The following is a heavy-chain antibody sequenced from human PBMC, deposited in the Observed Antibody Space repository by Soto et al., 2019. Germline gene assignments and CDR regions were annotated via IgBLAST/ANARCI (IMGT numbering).Heavy chain of an antibody. CDR2: IIPIFGTA. CDR3: ARMVTTVVRRGWFDP. V-gene: IGHV1-69*01. J-gene: IGHJ5*02. Sequence: QVQLVQSGAEVKKPGSSVKVSCKASGGTFSSYAISWVRQAPGQGLEWMEGIIPIFGTANYAQKFQGRVTITADESTSTAYMELSSLRSEDTAVYYCARMVTTVVRRGWFDPWGQGTLVTVSS. CDR1: GGTFSSYA. D-gene: IGHD4-17*01.